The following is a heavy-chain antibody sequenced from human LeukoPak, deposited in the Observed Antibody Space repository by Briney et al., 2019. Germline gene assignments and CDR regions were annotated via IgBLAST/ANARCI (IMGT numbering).Heavy chain of an antibody. J-gene: IGHJ4*02. CDR3: ARYGGSGWVIDN. V-gene: IGHV4-59*08. D-gene: IGHD6-19*01. Sequence: PSETLSLTCTVSGGSLSSYYWTWIRQPPGKGLEWIGYIYYTMATSYNPSLKSRVTISVDTSKKQFSLKLTSVTAADTAVYYCARYGGSGWVIDNWGQGTLVTVSS. CDR1: GGSLSSYY. CDR2: IYYTMAT.